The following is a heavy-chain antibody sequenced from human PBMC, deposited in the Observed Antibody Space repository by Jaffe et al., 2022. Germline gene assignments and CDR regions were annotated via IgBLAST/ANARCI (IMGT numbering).Heavy chain of an antibody. CDR1: GGTFSSYA. CDR2: IIPIFGTA. V-gene: IGHV1-69*05. D-gene: IGHD1-26*01. CDR3: ASKGIVGWLQLGLPRDYYYYYYMDV. Sequence: QVQLVQSGAEVKKPGSSVKVSCKASGGTFSSYAISWVRQAPGQGLEWMGGIIPIFGTANYAQKFQGRVTITTDESTSTAYMELSSLRSEDTAVYYCASKGIVGWLQLGLPRDYYYYYYMDVWGKGTTVTVSS. J-gene: IGHJ6*03.